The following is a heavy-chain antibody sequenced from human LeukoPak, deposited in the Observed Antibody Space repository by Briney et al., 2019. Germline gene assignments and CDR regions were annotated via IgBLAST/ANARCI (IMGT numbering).Heavy chain of an antibody. D-gene: IGHD3-3*01. CDR1: RGTFTSYA. Sequence: SVKVSCSAARGTFTSYAIIWVREAPGQGLEWMGRIIPILGIANYAKKFQGRVTITSDKSTSTAYMELSSLRSEDTAVYYCASFSDSNYDFWSGYYAPLYYSYGMDVRGQGTTVTVSS. CDR3: ASFSDSNYDFWSGYYAPLYYSYGMDV. CDR2: IIPILGIA. J-gene: IGHJ6*02. V-gene: IGHV1-69*04.